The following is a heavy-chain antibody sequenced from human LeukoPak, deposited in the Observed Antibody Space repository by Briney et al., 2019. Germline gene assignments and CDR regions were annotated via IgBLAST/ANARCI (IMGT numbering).Heavy chain of an antibody. J-gene: IGHJ3*02. CDR1: GGSISSGGYY. Sequence: PSEALSLTCTVSGGSISSGGYYWSWIRQHPGKGLEWIGYIYYSGSTYYNPSLKSRVTISVDTSKNQFSLKLSSVTAADTAVYYCARTPNYYGSGRRAFDIWGQGTMVTVSS. CDR2: IYYSGST. CDR3: ARTPNYYGSGRRAFDI. V-gene: IGHV4-31*03. D-gene: IGHD3-10*01.